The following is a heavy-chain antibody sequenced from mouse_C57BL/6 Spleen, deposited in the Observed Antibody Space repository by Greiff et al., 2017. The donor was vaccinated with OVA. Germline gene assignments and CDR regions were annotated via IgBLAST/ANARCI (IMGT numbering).Heavy chain of an antibody. J-gene: IGHJ1*03. CDR3: ARESYGSSYRGYFDV. CDR2: ISYDGSN. D-gene: IGHD1-1*01. V-gene: IGHV3-6*01. CDR1: GYSITSGYY. Sequence: ESGPGLVKPSQSLSLTCSVTGYSITSGYYWNWIRQFPGNKLEWMGYISYDGSNNYNPSLKNRISITRDTSKNQFFLKLNSVTTEDTATYYCARESYGSSYRGYFDVWGTGTTVTVSS.